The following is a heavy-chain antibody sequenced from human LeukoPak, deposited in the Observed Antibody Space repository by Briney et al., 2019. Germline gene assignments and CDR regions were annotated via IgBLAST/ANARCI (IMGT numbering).Heavy chain of an antibody. Sequence: SETLSLTCTVSGGSISSYYWSWIRQPPGKGLEWIGYIYYSGSTNYSPSLKSRVTISVDKSKNQFSLKLSSVTAADTAVYYCAREAAVAGTEGDYWGQGTLVTVSS. CDR2: IYYSGST. V-gene: IGHV4-59*12. CDR1: GGSISSYY. D-gene: IGHD6-19*01. J-gene: IGHJ4*02. CDR3: AREAAVAGTEGDY.